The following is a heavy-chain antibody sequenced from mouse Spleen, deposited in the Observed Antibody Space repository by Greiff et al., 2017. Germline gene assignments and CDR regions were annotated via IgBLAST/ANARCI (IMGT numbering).Heavy chain of an antibody. V-gene: IGHV1-18*01. CDR3: ARSAKFLLYYYGSSNAMDY. CDR2: INPNNGGT. J-gene: IGHJ4*01. CDR1: GYTFTDYN. D-gene: IGHD1-1*01. Sequence: EVKLMESGPELVKPGASVKIPCKASGYTFTDYNMDWVKQSHGKSLEWIGDINPNNGGTIYNQKFKGKATLTVDKSSSTAYMELRSLTSEDTAVYYCARSAKFLLYYYGSSNAMDYWGQGTSVTVSS.